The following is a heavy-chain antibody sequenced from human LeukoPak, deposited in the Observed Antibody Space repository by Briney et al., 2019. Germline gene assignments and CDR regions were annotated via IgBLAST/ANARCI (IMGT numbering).Heavy chain of an antibody. CDR1: GFTFSSYG. CDR2: IWYDGTNK. CDR3: AKLVGYCSGGSCRAIDY. V-gene: IGHV3-33*06. J-gene: IGHJ4*02. D-gene: IGHD2-15*01. Sequence: PGGSLRLSCAASGFTFSSYGMHWVRQAPGKGLEWVAVIWYDGTNKYYADSVKGRFTISRDNSKNTLYLQMNSLRAEDTAVYYCAKLVGYCSGGSCRAIDYWGQGTLVTVSS.